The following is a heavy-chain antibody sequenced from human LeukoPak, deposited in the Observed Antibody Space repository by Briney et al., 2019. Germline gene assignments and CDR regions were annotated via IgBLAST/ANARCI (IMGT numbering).Heavy chain of an antibody. V-gene: IGHV1-46*02. CDR1: GYNFNDYY. CDR2: IHPDGGST. CDR3: TRGVGNYGGAYFDY. Sequence: ASEKVSCKASGYNFNDYYIYWVRQAPGHGLESMGYIHPDGGSTNYAQKFQGRVTMTTDTSTSTAYMELRSLRSDDTALYYCTRGVGNYGGAYFDYWGQGTLVTVSS. D-gene: IGHD4-23*01. J-gene: IGHJ4*02.